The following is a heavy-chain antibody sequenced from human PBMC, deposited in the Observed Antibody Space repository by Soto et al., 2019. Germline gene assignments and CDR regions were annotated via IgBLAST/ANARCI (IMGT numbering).Heavy chain of an antibody. CDR3: ARAEGGGGSWYAS. V-gene: IGHV1-69*08. CDR1: GDIFNRYT. CDR2: IIPVLGSP. Sequence: QVQLVQSGAEVKKPGSSVRVACKASGDIFNRYTISWVRQAPGQGLQWMGRIIPVLGSPNYAQRFRGRITTAADKSQTSLYMDLSSLTSEDTAVYYCARAEGGGGSWYASWGQGTLVTVSS. J-gene: IGHJ5*01. D-gene: IGHD2-15*01.